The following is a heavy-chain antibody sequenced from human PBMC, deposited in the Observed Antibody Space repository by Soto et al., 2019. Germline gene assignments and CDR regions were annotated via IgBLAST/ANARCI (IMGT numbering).Heavy chain of an antibody. CDR2: IYSGGST. D-gene: IGHD3-16*01. J-gene: IGHJ4*02. CDR1: GFSVSSNY. V-gene: IGHV3-53*02. CDR3: ARDFDGGPLGF. Sequence: VQLVESGGGLIQPGGSLRLSCAASGFSVSSNYMTWVRQAPGKGLEWVSVIYSGGSTYYADSVKGRFTISRDNSKNTLYLQMNSLRAEDTAVYYCARDFDGGPLGFWGQGTLVTVSS.